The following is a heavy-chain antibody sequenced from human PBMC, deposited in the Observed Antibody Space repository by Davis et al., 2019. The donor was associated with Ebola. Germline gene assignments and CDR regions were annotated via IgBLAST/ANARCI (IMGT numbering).Heavy chain of an antibody. Sequence: AASVKVSCKASGGTFSSYAISWVRQAPGQGLEWMGGIIPIFGTANYAQKFQGWVTMTRDTSISTAYMELSRLRSDDTAVYYCARDSSLATTSWFDPWGQGTLVTVSS. D-gene: IGHD4-11*01. CDR2: IIPIFGTA. J-gene: IGHJ5*02. CDR3: ARDSSLATTSWFDP. V-gene: IGHV1-69*05. CDR1: GGTFSSYA.